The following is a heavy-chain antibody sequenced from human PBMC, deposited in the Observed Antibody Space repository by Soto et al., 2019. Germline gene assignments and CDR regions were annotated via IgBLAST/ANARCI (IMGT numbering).Heavy chain of an antibody. V-gene: IGHV3-64*01. D-gene: IGHD3-3*01. CDR3: ARAHDSWSGPEY. CDR1: GFTFNTYA. J-gene: IGHJ4*02. Sequence: DVQLVQSGGGLVQPGGSLRLSCAASGFTFNTYAMHWVRQAPGKGLEYVSAISSNGGSTYYANSVKDRFTISRDNSKNTLYLLMGSLRGEDMAVYYWARAHDSWSGPEYWGQGTLVTVSS. CDR2: ISSNGGST.